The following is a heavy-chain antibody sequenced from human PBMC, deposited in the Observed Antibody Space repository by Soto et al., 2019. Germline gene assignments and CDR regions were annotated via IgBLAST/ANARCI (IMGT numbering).Heavy chain of an antibody. V-gene: IGHV3-23*01. CDR2: ISGSGGRT. CDR1: GFTFSSYA. J-gene: IGHJ3*02. Sequence: PGVSLRLSCAASGFTFSSYAMAWVRQAPGKGLKWVSVISGSGGRTYPADSVKGRFTISRDDSKNTVYLQMNSLRAEDTAVYYCAKVVGYSGYRDAFDIWGQGTMVTVSS. CDR3: AKVVGYSGYRDAFDI. D-gene: IGHD5-12*01.